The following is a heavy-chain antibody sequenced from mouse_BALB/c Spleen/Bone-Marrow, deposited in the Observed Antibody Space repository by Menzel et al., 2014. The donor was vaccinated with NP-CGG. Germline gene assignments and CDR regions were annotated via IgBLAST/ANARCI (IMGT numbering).Heavy chain of an antibody. D-gene: IGHD2-4*01. Sequence: VQLKQSGGGLVQPGGSLRLSCATSGFTFTDYYMSWVRQPPGKALEWLVFIRNKANGYTTEYSASVKGRFTISRDNSQSILYLQMNTLRAEDSATYYCARDINYDIYWYFDVWGAGTTVTVSS. V-gene: IGHV7-3*02. J-gene: IGHJ1*01. CDR1: GFTFTDYY. CDR2: IRNKANGYTT. CDR3: ARDINYDIYWYFDV.